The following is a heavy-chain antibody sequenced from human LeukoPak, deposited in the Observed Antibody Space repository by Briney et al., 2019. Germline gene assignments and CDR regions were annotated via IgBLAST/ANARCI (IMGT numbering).Heavy chain of an antibody. D-gene: IGHD4-23*01. CDR2: IYHSGST. J-gene: IGHJ4*02. CDR3: ARDGGYGGNHPFDY. CDR1: GGSIRSYY. V-gene: IGHV4-59*01. Sequence: SETLSLTCTVSGGSIRSYYWSWIRQTPGKGLEWIGYIYHSGSTNYNPSLTSRVTISVDTSKNQFSLKLISVTAADTAVYYCARDGGYGGNHPFDYWGQGTLVTVSS.